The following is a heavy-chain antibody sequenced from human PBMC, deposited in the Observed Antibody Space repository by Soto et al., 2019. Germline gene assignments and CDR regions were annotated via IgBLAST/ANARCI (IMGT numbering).Heavy chain of an antibody. CDR2: IYPGDFDT. CDR3: ARPRSYGGNIFDY. J-gene: IGHJ4*02. Sequence: GESLKISCKGSGYSFTNYWIAWVRQIPGKSLEWMGIIYPGDFDTRYSPSFQGQVTISADKSISTTYLQWSSLKASDTAIHYCARPRSYGGNIFDYWGQGTLVTVSS. CDR1: GYSFTNYW. V-gene: IGHV5-51*01. D-gene: IGHD2-15*01.